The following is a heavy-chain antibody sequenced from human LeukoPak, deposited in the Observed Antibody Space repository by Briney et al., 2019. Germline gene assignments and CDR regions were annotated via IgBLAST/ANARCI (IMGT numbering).Heavy chain of an antibody. V-gene: IGHV4-39*01. D-gene: IGHD5-12*01. CDR1: GGSISSSSYY. Sequence: SETLSLTCTVSGGSISSSSYYWGWIRQPPGKGLEWIGSIYYSGSTYYNPSLKSRVTISVDTSKNQFSLKLSSVTAADTAVYCCAGHRGSSGYPSPFDDWGQGTLVTVSS. CDR3: AGHRGSSGYPSPFDD. CDR2: IYYSGST. J-gene: IGHJ4*02.